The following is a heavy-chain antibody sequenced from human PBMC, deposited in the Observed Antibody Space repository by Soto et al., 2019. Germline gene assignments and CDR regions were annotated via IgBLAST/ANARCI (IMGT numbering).Heavy chain of an antibody. V-gene: IGHV1-8*01. J-gene: IGHJ6*03. Sequence: ASVKVSCKASGYTFTSYDINWVRQATGQGLEWMGWMNPNSGNTGYAQKFQGRVTMTRDTSISTAYMELSSLRSEDTAVYYCARGPKRFLEWLLAHPYYYYYMDVWGKGTTVTVSS. D-gene: IGHD3-3*01. CDR2: MNPNSGNT. CDR1: GYTFTSYD. CDR3: ARGPKRFLEWLLAHPYYYYYMDV.